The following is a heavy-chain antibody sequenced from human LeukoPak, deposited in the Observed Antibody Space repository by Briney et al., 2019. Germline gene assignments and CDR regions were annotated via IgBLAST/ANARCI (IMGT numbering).Heavy chain of an antibody. CDR1: GFTFSSYS. J-gene: IGHJ3*02. D-gene: IGHD3-22*01. Sequence: GGSLRLSCAASGFTFSSYSMNWVRQAPGKGLEWVSSISSSSYIYYADSVKGRFTISRDNAKNSLYLQMNSLRAEDTAVYYCARDLKRRVYYDSSGSDDAFDIWGQGTMVTVSS. CDR2: ISSSSYI. CDR3: ARDLKRRVYYDSSGSDDAFDI. V-gene: IGHV3-21*01.